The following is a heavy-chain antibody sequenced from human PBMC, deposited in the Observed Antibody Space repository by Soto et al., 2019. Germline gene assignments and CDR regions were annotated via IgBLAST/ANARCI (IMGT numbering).Heavy chain of an antibody. Sequence: QVQLVQSGVEVKKPGSSVKVSCKASGGSFRTYTVFWVRQAPGQGLEWMGRIIPMFEIANYAQRFQGRVTFNADKSTGTVYMDMITLTSDDTAIYFCTLGSCSAAVFDIWGQGTLVSVSP. D-gene: IGHD2-2*01. CDR2: IIPMFEIA. CDR3: TLGSCSAAVFDI. J-gene: IGHJ3*02. CDR1: GGSFRTYT. V-gene: IGHV1-69*02.